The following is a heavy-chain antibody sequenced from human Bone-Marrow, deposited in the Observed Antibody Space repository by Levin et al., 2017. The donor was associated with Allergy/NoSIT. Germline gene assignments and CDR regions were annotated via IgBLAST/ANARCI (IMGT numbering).Heavy chain of an antibody. CDR1: GFVFSTFA. D-gene: IGHD1-1*01. CDR3: ARDLSGGLPDAFDI. J-gene: IGHJ3*02. Sequence: GGSLRLSCAASGFVFSTFAMSWVRQAPGKGLEWVSAISGSGSTTYYADSVKGRFTISRDNSKNTLYLQINSLRAEDTGVYFCARDLSGGLPDAFDIWGQGTIVSVSS. CDR2: ISGSGSTT. V-gene: IGHV3-23*01.